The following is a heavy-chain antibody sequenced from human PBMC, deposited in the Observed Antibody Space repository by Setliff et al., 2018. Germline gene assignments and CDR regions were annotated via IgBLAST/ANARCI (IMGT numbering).Heavy chain of an antibody. CDR1: GFNFGGYG. J-gene: IGHJ4*02. D-gene: IGHD3-22*01. CDR3: ARGGQFDTSGYHKFDY. CDR2: TQYDGKKK. Sequence: LSCTASGFNFGGYGMHWVRQAPGKGLEWVSFTQYDGKKKDYADSVKGRFTISRDNSRNTLYLQMNNLGAEDTAVYYCARGGQFDTSGYHKFDYWGQGTQVTVSS. V-gene: IGHV3-30*12.